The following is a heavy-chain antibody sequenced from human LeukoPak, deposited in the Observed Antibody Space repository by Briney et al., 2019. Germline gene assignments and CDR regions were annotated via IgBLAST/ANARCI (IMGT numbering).Heavy chain of an antibody. Sequence: PGRSLRLSCAASGFTFDDYAMHWVRQAPGKSLEWVSGITWNSGRIGYSDSVKGRFTISRDNAKNSLYLQMNSLRAEDTALYYCAKDIRRRQLWNFDLWGRGTLVTVSS. D-gene: IGHD5-18*01. V-gene: IGHV3-9*01. CDR2: ITWNSGRI. CDR3: AKDIRRRQLWNFDL. CDR1: GFTFDDYA. J-gene: IGHJ2*01.